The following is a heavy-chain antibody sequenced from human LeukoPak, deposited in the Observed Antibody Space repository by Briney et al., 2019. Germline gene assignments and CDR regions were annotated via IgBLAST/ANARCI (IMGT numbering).Heavy chain of an antibody. J-gene: IGHJ4*02. CDR3: AKGSGRGYSYGLEY. D-gene: IGHD5-18*01. Sequence: GGSLRLSCVASGFTFSSYGMTWVRQAPGKGPEWVSVISSSAGSTYYADSVKGRFTISRDNSKNTLYPQMNSLRAEDTAVYYCAKGSGRGYSYGLEYWGQGTLVTVSS. CDR2: ISSSAGST. CDR1: GFTFSSYG. V-gene: IGHV3-23*01.